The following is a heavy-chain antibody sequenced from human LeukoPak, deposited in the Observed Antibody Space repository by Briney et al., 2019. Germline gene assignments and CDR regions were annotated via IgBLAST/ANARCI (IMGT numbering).Heavy chain of an antibody. CDR1: GYTFTGYY. CDR2: INPNSGGT. CDR3: ARSLYYYDSSGYPYYFDY. D-gene: IGHD3-22*01. J-gene: IGHJ4*02. Sequence: GASVKVSCKASGYTFTGYYMHWVRQAPGQGLEWMGWINPNSGGTNYAQKFQGRVTMTRDTSISTAYMELSRLRSDDTAVYYCARSLYYYDSSGYPYYFDYWGQGTLVTVSS. V-gene: IGHV1-2*02.